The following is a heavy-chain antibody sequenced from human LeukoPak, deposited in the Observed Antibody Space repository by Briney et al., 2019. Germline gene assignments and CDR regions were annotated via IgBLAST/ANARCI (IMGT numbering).Heavy chain of an antibody. CDR1: GGSISSYY. Sequence: SETLSLTCTVSGGSISSYYWSWIRQPPGKGLEWIGYIYYSGSTNYNPSLKSRVTISVDTSKNQFSLKLSSVTAADTAVYYCARGYPVEVDYSNYDPFDYWGQGTLVTVSS. V-gene: IGHV4-59*12. CDR2: IYYSGST. D-gene: IGHD4-11*01. J-gene: IGHJ4*02. CDR3: ARGYPVEVDYSNYDPFDY.